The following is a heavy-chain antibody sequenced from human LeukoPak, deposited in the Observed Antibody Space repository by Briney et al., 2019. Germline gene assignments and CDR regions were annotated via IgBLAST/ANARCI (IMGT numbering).Heavy chain of an antibody. V-gene: IGHV3-23*01. CDR3: ASGAHIGVGTYSSYDY. Sequence: GGSLRLSCAASGFTFSSFALSWVRQAPGKGLEWVSVIRGGGSNTYYADSVKGRFTISRDNSKNTIYLQMSSLRAEDTAIYYCASGAHIGVGTYSSYDYWGQGTLVTVSS. CDR2: IRGGGSNT. J-gene: IGHJ4*02. D-gene: IGHD3-16*01. CDR1: GFTFSSFA.